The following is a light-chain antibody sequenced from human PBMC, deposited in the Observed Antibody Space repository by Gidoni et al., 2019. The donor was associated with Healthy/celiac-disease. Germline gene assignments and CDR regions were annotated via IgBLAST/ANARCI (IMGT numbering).Light chain of an antibody. V-gene: IGKV1-39*01. CDR1: QSISSY. CDR3: QQSYSTPWR. J-gene: IGKJ1*01. Sequence: DIQMTQSPSSQSASVGDRVTITCRASQSISSYLNLYTQKPGKAPKLLIYAASSLQSGVPSRFSGSGSGTVFTLVISSLQPEDFVAYYCQQSYSTPWRCGQGTKGEIK. CDR2: AAS.